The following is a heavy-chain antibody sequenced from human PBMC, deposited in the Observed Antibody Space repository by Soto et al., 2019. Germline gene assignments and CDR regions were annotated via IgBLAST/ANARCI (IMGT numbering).Heavy chain of an antibody. Sequence: QAHLVESGGGVVQPGRSLRLSCAASGFTFTSYGMHWVRQAPGTRLEWVAVISYDGGLQHYADSVKGRFTISRDNSKNMVLLQMSSLRAEDTAVYYCVSDRGYGHAAAPYSWGQGTLVSVSS. CDR3: VSDRGYGHAAAPYS. J-gene: IGHJ4*02. CDR2: ISYDGGLQ. V-gene: IGHV3-30*03. D-gene: IGHD5-18*01. CDR1: GFTFTSYG.